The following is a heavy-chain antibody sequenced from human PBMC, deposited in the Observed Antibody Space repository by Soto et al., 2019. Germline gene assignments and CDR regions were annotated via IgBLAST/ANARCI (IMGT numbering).Heavy chain of an antibody. D-gene: IGHD4-17*01. CDR2: ISGSGGST. J-gene: IGHJ2*01. V-gene: IGHV3-23*01. CDR3: AKGHDYGDYARYWYFDL. Sequence: EVQLLESGGGLVQPGGSLRLSCAASGFTFSSYAMSWVRQAPGKGLEWVSAISGSGGSTYYADSVKGRFTISRDNSKNTLYLQMNSLRAEDTAVYYCAKGHDYGDYARYWYFDLWGRGTLVTVSS. CDR1: GFTFSSYA.